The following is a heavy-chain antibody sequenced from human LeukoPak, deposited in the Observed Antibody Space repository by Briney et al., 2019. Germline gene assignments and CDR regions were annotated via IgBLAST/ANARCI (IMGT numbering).Heavy chain of an antibody. CDR1: GYTFTSYG. Sequence: GASVKVSCKASGYTFTSYGTSWVRQAPGQGLEWMGWISAYNGNTDYAQKFQGRITMTTDTSTSRADMELRSLRSDDTAVYYCARVHAYCGTSTTSCLDYWGQGTLVTVSS. CDR2: ISAYNGNT. J-gene: IGHJ4*02. D-gene: IGHD1-7*01. CDR3: ARVHAYCGTSTTSCLDY. V-gene: IGHV1-18*01.